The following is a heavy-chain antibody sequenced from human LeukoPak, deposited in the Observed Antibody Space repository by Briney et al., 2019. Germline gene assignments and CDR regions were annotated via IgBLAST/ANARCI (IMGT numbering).Heavy chain of an antibody. CDR1: GYTFTGYY. J-gene: IGHJ4*02. V-gene: IGHV1-2*02. CDR2: INPHSGGT. Sequence: ASVKVSCKASGYTFTGYYMHWVRQAPGQGLEWMGWINPHSGGTNYAQKFQGRVTMTRDTSISTAYMELSRLRFDDTAVYYCARVFLYYYDSSGYGLNDYWGQGTLVTVSS. CDR3: ARVFLYYYDSSGYGLNDY. D-gene: IGHD3-22*01.